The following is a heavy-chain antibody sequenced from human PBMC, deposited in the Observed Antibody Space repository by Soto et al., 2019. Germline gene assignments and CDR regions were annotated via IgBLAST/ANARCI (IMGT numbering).Heavy chain of an antibody. D-gene: IGHD4-4*01. CDR2: IYWNDDK. J-gene: IGHJ4*02. CDR3: AHSKITVTTYTKFDY. V-gene: IGHV2-5*01. Sequence: GLDLEWLALIYWNDDKRYSPSLKSRLTITKDTSKNQVVLTMTNMDPVDTATYYCAHSKITVTTYTKFDYWGQGTLVTVSS.